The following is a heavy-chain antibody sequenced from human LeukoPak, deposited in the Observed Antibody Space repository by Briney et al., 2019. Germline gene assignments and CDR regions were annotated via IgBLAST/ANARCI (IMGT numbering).Heavy chain of an antibody. V-gene: IGHV3-33*01. J-gene: IGHJ4*02. Sequence: PGRSLRLSCAASGFTFSSYGMHWVRQAPGKGLEWVAVIWYDGSNKYYADSVKGRFTISRDNSKNTLYLQMNSLRAEDTAVYYCARVGPEQAMDDYWGQGTLVTVSS. D-gene: IGHD5-18*01. CDR2: IWYDGSNK. CDR3: ARVGPEQAMDDY. CDR1: GFTFSSYG.